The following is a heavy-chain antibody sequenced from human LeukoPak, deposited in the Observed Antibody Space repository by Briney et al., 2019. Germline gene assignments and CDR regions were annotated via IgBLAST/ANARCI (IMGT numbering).Heavy chain of an antibody. CDR3: ARPGIAAPGAFDI. CDR2: INTDGSST. CDR1: GFTFSSYW. V-gene: IGHV3-74*01. J-gene: IGHJ3*02. D-gene: IGHD6-25*01. Sequence: PGGSLRLSCTASGFTFSSYWMDWFRQAPGKGLVWVSRINTDGSSTNYADSVKGRFTISRDNAKNTLHLQMNSLRAEDTAVYYCARPGIAAPGAFDIWGQGTMVTVSS.